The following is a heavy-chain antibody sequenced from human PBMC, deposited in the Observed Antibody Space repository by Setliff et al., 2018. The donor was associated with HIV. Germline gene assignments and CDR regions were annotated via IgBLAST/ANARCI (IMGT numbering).Heavy chain of an antibody. CDR3: ARDYLYYNLYNGSPVYGMDV. CDR1: GFTFGNYK. V-gene: IGHV3-48*03. Sequence: PGGSLRLSCAASGFTFGNYKFNWVRQAPGRGLEWVSSISIGSGGAIDYADSVQGRFTISRDNSKNSLYLQMNSLRVEDTAVYYCARDYLYYNLYNGSPVYGMDVWGQRTTVTVSS. CDR2: ISIGSGGAI. J-gene: IGHJ6*02. D-gene: IGHD3-3*01.